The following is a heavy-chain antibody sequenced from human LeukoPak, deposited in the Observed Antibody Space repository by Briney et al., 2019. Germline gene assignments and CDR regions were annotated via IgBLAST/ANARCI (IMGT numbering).Heavy chain of an antibody. V-gene: IGHV1-18*01. Sequence: ASVKVSCKASGYTFTSYGISWLRQAPGQGLEWMAWISVYNGNTNYAQKLQGRVTMTTDTSTSTAYMELRSLRSDDTAVYYCASPYCSGGTCYAHDAFDIWGQGTMVTVSS. CDR3: ASPYCSGGTCYAHDAFDI. J-gene: IGHJ3*02. D-gene: IGHD2-15*01. CDR2: ISVYNGNT. CDR1: GYTFTSYG.